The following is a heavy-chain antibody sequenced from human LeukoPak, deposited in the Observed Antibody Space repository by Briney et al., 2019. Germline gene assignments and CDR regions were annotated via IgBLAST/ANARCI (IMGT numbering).Heavy chain of an antibody. Sequence: GGSLRLSCAASGFTVSSNYMSWVRQAPGKGLEWVPVIYSGGSTYYADSVKGRFTISRDNSKNTLYLQMNSLRAEDTAVYYCARDLINCSGGSCSHDRVDYWGQGTLVTVSS. CDR3: ARDLINCSGGSCSHDRVDY. CDR2: IYSGGST. V-gene: IGHV3-66*01. CDR1: GFTVSSNY. D-gene: IGHD2-15*01. J-gene: IGHJ4*02.